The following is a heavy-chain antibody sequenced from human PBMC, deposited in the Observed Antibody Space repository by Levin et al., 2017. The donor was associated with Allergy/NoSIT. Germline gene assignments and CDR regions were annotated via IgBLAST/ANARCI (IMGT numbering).Heavy chain of an antibody. CDR2: IKQDGSEK. Sequence: SCAASGFTFSTYWMTWVRQAPGKGLEWVANIKQDGSEKFYVDSVKGRFTISRDNTKNSLYLQMNSLRAEDTAVYYCAREPSGVDYWGQGTLVTVSS. D-gene: IGHD3-3*01. J-gene: IGHJ4*02. CDR3: AREPSGVDY. CDR1: GFTFSTYW. V-gene: IGHV3-7*01.